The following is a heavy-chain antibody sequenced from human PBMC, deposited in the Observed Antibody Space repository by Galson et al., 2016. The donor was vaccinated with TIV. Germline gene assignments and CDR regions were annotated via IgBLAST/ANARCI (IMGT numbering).Heavy chain of an antibody. CDR2: IHPSDSYT. CDR1: GSTFTNYW. Sequence: QSGAEVTKPGESLKISCKDSGSTFTNYWIAWLRQMPGKGLEWMGMIHPSDSYTNYSLSFQGHVTISADKSISTAYLQWSSLKASDSAMYYCARRTLAVGTDANWFDPWGQGTLVTVSS. D-gene: IGHD6-19*01. CDR3: ARRTLAVGTDANWFDP. J-gene: IGHJ5*02. V-gene: IGHV5-10-1*01.